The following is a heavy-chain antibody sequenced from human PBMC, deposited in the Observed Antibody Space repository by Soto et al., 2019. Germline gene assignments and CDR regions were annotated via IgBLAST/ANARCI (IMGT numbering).Heavy chain of an antibody. Sequence: QVQLVESGGGVVQPGRSLRLSCAASGFTFSSYDMHWVRKAPGKGLEWVAVIWYDGSNKYYVDSVKGRFTISRDNSKNTLYLQMNSLRAENTAVYYCARDSDTGMVELDNWGQQTLLTVSS. CDR3: ARDSDTGMVELDN. D-gene: IGHD5-18*01. V-gene: IGHV3-33*01. CDR2: IWYDGSNK. CDR1: GFTFSSYD. J-gene: IGHJ4*02.